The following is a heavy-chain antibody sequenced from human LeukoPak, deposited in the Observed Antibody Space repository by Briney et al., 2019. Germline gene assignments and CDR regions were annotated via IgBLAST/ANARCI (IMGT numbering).Heavy chain of an antibody. D-gene: IGHD3-10*01. CDR1: GGSISSYY. V-gene: IGHV4-34*01. CDR2: INHSGST. Sequence: SETLSLTCTVSGGSISSYYWSWIRQPPGKGLEWIGEINHSGSTNYNPSLKSRVTISVDTSKNQFSLKLSSVTAADTAVYYCARDPSMVRGVRGFDPWGQGTLVTVSS. J-gene: IGHJ5*02. CDR3: ARDPSMVRGVRGFDP.